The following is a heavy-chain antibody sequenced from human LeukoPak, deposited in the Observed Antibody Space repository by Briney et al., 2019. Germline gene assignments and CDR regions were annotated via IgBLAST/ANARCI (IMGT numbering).Heavy chain of an antibody. J-gene: IGHJ4*02. CDR2: ISGYNGNT. Sequence: ASVKVSCKASGYTFTSYTISWVRQAPGQGLEWMGWISGYNGNTNYEQKLQGRVTMTTDTSTSTAYMELRSLRSDDTAVYFCARRQSNYYSITSYYRHFDYWGQGTLVTVSS. CDR3: ARRQSNYYSITSYYRHFDY. D-gene: IGHD3-9*01. CDR1: GYTFTSYT. V-gene: IGHV1-18*01.